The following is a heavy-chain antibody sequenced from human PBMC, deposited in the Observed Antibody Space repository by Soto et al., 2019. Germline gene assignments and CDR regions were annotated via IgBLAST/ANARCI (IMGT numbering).Heavy chain of an antibody. V-gene: IGHV3-21*01. D-gene: IGHD6-13*01. CDR2: ISSSSSYI. CDR1: GFTFSSYS. CDR3: ARGVSSSPGPMDV. Sequence: VGSLRLSCAASGFTFSSYSMNWVRQAPGKGLEWVSSISSSSSYIYYADSVKGQFTISRDNAKNSLYLQMNSLRAEDTAVYYCARGVSSSPGPMDVWGKGTTVTVSS. J-gene: IGHJ6*04.